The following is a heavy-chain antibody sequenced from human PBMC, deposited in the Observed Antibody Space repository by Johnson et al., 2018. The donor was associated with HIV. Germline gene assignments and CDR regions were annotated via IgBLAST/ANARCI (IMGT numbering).Heavy chain of an antibody. CDR3: RARIVLEGRVLPDAFDI. J-gene: IGHJ3*02. Sequence: HVQLVESGGGLVQPGRSLRLSCAASGFTFSNYGMHWVRQAPGKGLEWVAVITFEGSDKYYADSVKGRVTISRDDSKNTLYLQMNSLKTEDTAVYYCRARIVLEGRVLPDAFDIWGQGTMVTVSS. CDR1: GFTFSNYG. CDR2: ITFEGSDK. V-gene: IGHV3-30*03. D-gene: IGHD3-22*01.